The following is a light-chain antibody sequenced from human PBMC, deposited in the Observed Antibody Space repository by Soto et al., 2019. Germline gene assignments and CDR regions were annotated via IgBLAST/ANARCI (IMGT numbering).Light chain of an antibody. CDR3: QQYNIYPWT. V-gene: IGKV1-5*01. CDR2: DAS. Sequence: DIQMTQSPSTLSASVGDSVTITCRASQSISSWLAWYQQRPGKAPKVLIYDASSLQSGVPSRFSGSGSGTEFTRTISSLQPDDFATYYCQQYNIYPWTYGHGTEVEIK. CDR1: QSISSW. J-gene: IGKJ1*01.